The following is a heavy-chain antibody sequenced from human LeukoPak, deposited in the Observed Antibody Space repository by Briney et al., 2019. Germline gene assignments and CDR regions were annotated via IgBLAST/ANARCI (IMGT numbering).Heavy chain of an antibody. CDR2: IKDDGTEA. V-gene: IGHV3-7*01. D-gene: IGHD3-22*01. J-gene: IGHJ4*02. CDR1: GFTFTSYW. CDR3: GRDPYYDSLDY. Sequence: GGSLRLSCAASGFTFTSYWMSWVRQAPGKGLEWVANIKDDGTEAYYADSVKGRFTISRDNAKNSLYLQMDSLRAEDTAVYYCGRDPYYDSLDYWGQETLVTVSS.